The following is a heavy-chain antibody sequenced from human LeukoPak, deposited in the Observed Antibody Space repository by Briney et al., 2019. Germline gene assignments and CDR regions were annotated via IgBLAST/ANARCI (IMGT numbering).Heavy chain of an antibody. Sequence: GGSLRLSCAASGFTFSNTWMYWVRQGPGKGLVWVSRIYNDETSATYADSVKGRFTISRDNAKNTLYLQMDSLRVDDTAVYYCAREAPIDYWGQGTLVTVSS. CDR1: GFTFSNTW. CDR3: AREAPIDY. CDR2: IYNDETSA. J-gene: IGHJ4*02. V-gene: IGHV3-74*01.